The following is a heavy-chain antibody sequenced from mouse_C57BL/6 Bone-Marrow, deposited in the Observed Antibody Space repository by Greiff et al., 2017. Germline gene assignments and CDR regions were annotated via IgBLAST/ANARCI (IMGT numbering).Heavy chain of an antibody. CDR2: INPSNGGT. CDR1: GYTFTSYW. Sequence: QVQLQQPGTELVKPGASVKLSCKASGYTFTSYWMHWVKQRPGQGLEWIGNINPSNGGTNYNEKFKSKATLAVDKSSSTAYMQLSRLTSEDSAVFYCARWGRLLHYAMDYWGQGTSVTVSS. D-gene: IGHD2-3*01. J-gene: IGHJ4*01. V-gene: IGHV1-53*01. CDR3: ARWGRLLHYAMDY.